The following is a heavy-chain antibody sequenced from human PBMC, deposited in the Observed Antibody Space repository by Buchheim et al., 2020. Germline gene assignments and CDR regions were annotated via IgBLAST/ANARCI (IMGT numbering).Heavy chain of an antibody. CDR2: IYYSGST. CDR3: ARREYYYDSSGYVY. D-gene: IGHD3-22*01. CDR1: GGSISSYY. V-gene: IGHV4-59*01. Sequence: QVQLQESGPGLVKPSETLSLTCTVSGGSISSYYWSWIRQPPGKGLEWIGYIYYSGSTNYNPSLKSRVTISVDTSKNQFSLKLSSVTAADTAVYYCARREYYYDSSGYVYWGQGTL. J-gene: IGHJ4*02.